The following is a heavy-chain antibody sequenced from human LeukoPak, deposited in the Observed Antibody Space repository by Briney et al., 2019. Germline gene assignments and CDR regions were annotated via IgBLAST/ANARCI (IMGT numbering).Heavy chain of an antibody. D-gene: IGHD6-13*01. Sequence: ASVKVSCKASGGTFSSYAISWVRQAPGQGLEWMGRIIPILGIANYARKFQGRVTITADKSTSTAYMELSSLRSEDTAVYYCARDPGIAAAGYSWFDPWGQGTLVTVSS. J-gene: IGHJ5*02. CDR3: ARDPGIAAAGYSWFDP. CDR2: IIPILGIA. CDR1: GGTFSSYA. V-gene: IGHV1-69*04.